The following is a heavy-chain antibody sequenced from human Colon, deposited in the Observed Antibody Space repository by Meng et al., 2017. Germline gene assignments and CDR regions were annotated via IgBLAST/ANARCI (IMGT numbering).Heavy chain of an antibody. J-gene: IGHJ5*02. CDR3: ARRNSNNWFDP. Sequence: QLQESGTGLVEVLGTMALPGPVSGAPISGEYWWSLVRQTPGKGLEWLGEIFHSGTSNYNPSLKSRVTISVDKSKNQFSLRLSSVTAADTAVYYCARRNSNNWFDPWGQGILVTVFS. V-gene: IGHV4-4*03. CDR1: GAPISGEYW. CDR2: IFHSGTS. D-gene: IGHD2/OR15-2a*01.